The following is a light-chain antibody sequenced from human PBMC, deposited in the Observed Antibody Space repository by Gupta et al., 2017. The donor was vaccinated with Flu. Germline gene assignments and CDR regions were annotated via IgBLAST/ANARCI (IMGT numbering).Light chain of an antibody. Sequence: QSALTQPRSVSGSPGQSVSISCTAASSDIGGGHNFVSWYQQRPGKAPKLLIYDVDTRPSGLPDRFSGSKSGNTASLTISGLQAEDEADYYCCSYAGGYTYVFGTGTEVTVL. CDR3: CSYAGGYTYV. J-gene: IGLJ1*01. V-gene: IGLV2-11*01. CDR1: SSDIGGGHNF. CDR2: DVD.